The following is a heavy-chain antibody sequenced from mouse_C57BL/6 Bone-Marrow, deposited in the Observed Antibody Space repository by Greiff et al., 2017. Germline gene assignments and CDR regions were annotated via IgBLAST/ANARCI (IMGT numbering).Heavy chain of an antibody. Sequence: QVQLKQSGAELARPGASVKLSCKASGYTFTSYGISWVKQRTGQGLEWIGEIYPRSGNTYYNEKFKGKATLTADKSSSTAYMELRSLTSEDSAVYSCASYGSSYRFAYWGQGTLVTVSA. CDR1: GYTFTSYG. V-gene: IGHV1-81*01. D-gene: IGHD1-1*01. CDR2: IYPRSGNT. CDR3: ASYGSSYRFAY. J-gene: IGHJ3*01.